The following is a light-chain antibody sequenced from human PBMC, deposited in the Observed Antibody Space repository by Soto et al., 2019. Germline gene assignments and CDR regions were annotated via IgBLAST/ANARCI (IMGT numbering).Light chain of an antibody. Sequence: LTQPASVSGSPGQSITISCTGTSSDVGGYNYVSWYQQHPGKAPKLMIYEVSNRPSGVSNRFSGSKSGNTASLTISGLQAEDEADYYCSSYTSSSTLEVFGTGTRSPS. CDR3: SSYTSSSTLEV. J-gene: IGLJ1*01. V-gene: IGLV2-14*01. CDR2: EVS. CDR1: SSDVGGYNY.